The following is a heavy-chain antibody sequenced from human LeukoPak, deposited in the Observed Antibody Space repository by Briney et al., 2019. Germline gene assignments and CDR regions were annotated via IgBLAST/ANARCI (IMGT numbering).Heavy chain of an antibody. J-gene: IGHJ4*02. CDR3: ARVLPKNYGQKYYFDY. D-gene: IGHD3-10*01. Sequence: GASVKVSCKASGGTFSSYEISWVRQAPGQGLEWMGGIIPMFGTAKYAQKFQGRVTMTTDTSTSTAYMELRSLRSDDTAVYYCARVLPKNYGQKYYFDYWGQGTLVTVSS. V-gene: IGHV1-69*05. CDR1: GGTFSSYE. CDR2: IIPMFGTA.